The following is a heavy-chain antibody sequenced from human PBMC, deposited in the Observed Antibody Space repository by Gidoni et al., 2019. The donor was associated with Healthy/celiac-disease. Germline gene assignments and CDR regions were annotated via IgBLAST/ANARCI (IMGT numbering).Heavy chain of an antibody. Sequence: EVQLVESGGGLVQPGGSLRLSCAASGFPFSSYSMNWVRQAPGKGLEWVSYISSSSSTIYYADSVKGRFTISRDNAKNSLYLQMNSLRAEDTAVYYCARAPLCSGGSCYPIQVSDYGMDVWGQGTTVTVSS. CDR1: GFPFSSYS. CDR2: ISSSSSTI. CDR3: ARAPLCSGGSCYPIQVSDYGMDV. V-gene: IGHV3-48*01. D-gene: IGHD2-15*01. J-gene: IGHJ6*02.